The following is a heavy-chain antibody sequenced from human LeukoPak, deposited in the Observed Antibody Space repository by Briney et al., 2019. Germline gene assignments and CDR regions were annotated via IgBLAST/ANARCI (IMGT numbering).Heavy chain of an antibody. J-gene: IGHJ4*02. Sequence: GGSLRLSCAASGFTFDDYGMSWVRQAPGKGLEWVSGINWNGGSTGYADSVKGRFTISRDNAKNSLYLQMNSLRAEDTALYYCAKRGYSYGSEYYFDYWGQGTLVAVSS. CDR1: GFTFDDYG. CDR3: AKRGYSYGSEYYFDY. V-gene: IGHV3-20*04. D-gene: IGHD5-18*01. CDR2: INWNGGST.